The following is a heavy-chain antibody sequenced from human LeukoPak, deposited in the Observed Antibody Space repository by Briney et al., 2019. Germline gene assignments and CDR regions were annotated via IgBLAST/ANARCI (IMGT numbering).Heavy chain of an antibody. J-gene: IGHJ6*03. CDR1: GYTFTGYY. CDR3: ARGDIGYCSGCSCYSLYYYYMDV. V-gene: IGHV1-2*06. D-gene: IGHD2-15*01. Sequence: ASVKVSCKASGYTFTGYYMHWVRQAPRQGLEWMGRINPNSGGTNYAQKFQGRVTMTRDTSISTAYMELSRLRSDDTAAYCCARGDIGYCSGCSCYSLYYYYMDVWGKGTTVTVSS. CDR2: INPNSGGT.